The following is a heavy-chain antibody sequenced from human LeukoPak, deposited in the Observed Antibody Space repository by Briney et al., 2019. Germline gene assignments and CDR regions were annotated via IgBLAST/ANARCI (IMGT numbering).Heavy chain of an antibody. CDR3: ARDRRYYDSSGYYFHWYFDL. V-gene: IGHV3-21*04. J-gene: IGHJ2*01. CDR1: GFTFSFYW. D-gene: IGHD3-22*01. CDR2: ISNSGNNI. Sequence: GGSLRLSCAASGFTFSFYWMSWVRQAPGKGLEWVSSISNSGNNIYYPDSVKGRFTISRDNSKNTLYLQMNSLRAEDTALYYCARDRRYYDSSGYYFHWYFDLWGRGTLVTVSS.